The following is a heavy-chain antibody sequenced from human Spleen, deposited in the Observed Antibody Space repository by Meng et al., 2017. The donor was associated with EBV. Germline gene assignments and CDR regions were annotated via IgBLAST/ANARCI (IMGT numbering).Heavy chain of an antibody. CDR1: GASVSRGNYY. CDR3: ARRGYSRRFFDL. J-gene: IGHJ2*01. CDR2: SYYSGST. D-gene: IGHD6-13*01. V-gene: IGHV4-61*03. Sequence: QVQLQESGPGLVKPSETLSLTCNVSGASVSRGNYYWSWIRQPPGKGLEWIGYSYYSGSTNYNSSLKSRVAISVDASKNHFSLTLSSVTAADTAVYYCARRGYSRRFFDLWGRGTLVTVSS.